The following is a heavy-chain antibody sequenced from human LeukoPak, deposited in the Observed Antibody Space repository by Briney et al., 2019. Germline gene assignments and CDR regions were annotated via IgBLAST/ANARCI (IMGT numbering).Heavy chain of an antibody. V-gene: IGHV4-61*01. CDR2: IYYSGST. CDR1: GGSVSSGSYY. Sequence: PSETLSLTWTVSGGSVSSGSYYWSWIRQPPGKGLEWIGYIYYSGSTNYNPSLKSRVTISVDTSKNQFSLKLSSVTAADTAVYYCARASSSGSYYGVDYWGQGTLVTVSS. J-gene: IGHJ4*02. CDR3: ARASSSGSYYGVDY. D-gene: IGHD1-26*01.